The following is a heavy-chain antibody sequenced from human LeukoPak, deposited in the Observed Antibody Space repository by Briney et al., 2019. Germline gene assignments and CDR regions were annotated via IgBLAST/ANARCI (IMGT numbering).Heavy chain of an antibody. CDR1: GYTFTSYY. J-gene: IGHJ3*02. Sequence: ASVKVSCKSSGYTFTSYYMHWVRQAPGQGLERMGIINPTGGSTSYAQKFQGRVTMTRDTSTSTVYMELSSLRSEDTAVYYCARDRSGWRGNDAFDIWGQGTMVTVSS. CDR2: INPTGGST. CDR3: ARDRSGWRGNDAFDI. V-gene: IGHV1-46*01. D-gene: IGHD6-19*01.